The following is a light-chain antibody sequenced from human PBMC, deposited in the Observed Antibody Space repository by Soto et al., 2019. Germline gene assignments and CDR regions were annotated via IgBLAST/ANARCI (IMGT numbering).Light chain of an antibody. CDR3: QSYDSSLSGLGGV. CDR1: SSNIGAGYD. J-gene: IGLJ2*01. Sequence: QSVLTQPPSVSGAPGQRVTISCTGSSSNIGAGYDVHWYQQLPGTAPKLLIYGNSNRPSGVPDRFSGSKSGTSASLAITGLQAEDEADYYCQSYDSSLSGLGGVFGGGTKVTVL. V-gene: IGLV1-40*01. CDR2: GNS.